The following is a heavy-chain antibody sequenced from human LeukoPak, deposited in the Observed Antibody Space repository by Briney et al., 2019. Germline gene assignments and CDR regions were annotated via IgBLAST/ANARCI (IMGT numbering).Heavy chain of an antibody. CDR1: GYTFTSYG. CDR2: ISAYNGNT. Sequence: ASVKVSCKASGYTFTSYGISWVRQAPGQGLEWMGWISAYNGNTNYAQKLQGRVTMTTDTSTSTAYMELRSLRSDDLAVYYCARDGSPNAIRVSYAFDIWGQGTMVTVSS. V-gene: IGHV1-18*03. J-gene: IGHJ3*02. D-gene: IGHD1-26*01. CDR3: ARDGSPNAIRVSYAFDI.